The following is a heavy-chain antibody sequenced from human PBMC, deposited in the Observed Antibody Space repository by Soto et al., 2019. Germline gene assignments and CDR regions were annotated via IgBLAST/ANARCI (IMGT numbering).Heavy chain of an antibody. V-gene: IGHV3-30*18. CDR3: AKPRYYDSSGYYYPYYFDY. Sequence: QVQLVESGGGVVQPGRSLRLSCAASGSTFSSYGMHWVRQAPGKGLEWVAVISYDGSNKYYADSVKGRFTISRDNSKNTLYLQMNSLRAEDTAVYYCAKPRYYDSSGYYYPYYFDYWGQGTLVTVSS. CDR1: GSTFSSYG. J-gene: IGHJ4*02. CDR2: ISYDGSNK. D-gene: IGHD3-22*01.